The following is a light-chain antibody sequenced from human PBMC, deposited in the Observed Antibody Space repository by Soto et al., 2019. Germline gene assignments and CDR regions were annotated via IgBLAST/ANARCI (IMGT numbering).Light chain of an antibody. CDR1: QGVSRK. CDR2: GAS. J-gene: IGKJ5*01. V-gene: IGKV3-15*01. Sequence: DIVMTQSPATLTVAPGERVTFSCRASQGVSRKLAWYQHKPGQAPRLLISGASTGATGIPARFSGSGSGTEFTLTVSSLQSEDFAVYYCQHYHGWPITFGQGTRLEI. CDR3: QHYHGWPIT.